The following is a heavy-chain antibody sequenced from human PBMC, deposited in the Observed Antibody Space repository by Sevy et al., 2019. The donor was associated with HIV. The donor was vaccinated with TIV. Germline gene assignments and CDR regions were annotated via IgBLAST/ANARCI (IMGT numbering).Heavy chain of an antibody. Sequence: SETLSLTCTVSGGSITSLYWNWIRQPPGKGLEWIANIYYNGHINYKPSLKSRVTISLVTSKNQFSLRLSSVTAADTAMYYCGGENVWGRGYSWGQGTLVTVSS. CDR3: GGENVWGRGYS. CDR1: GGSITSLY. V-gene: IGHV4-59*08. D-gene: IGHD1-26*01. J-gene: IGHJ4*02. CDR2: IYYNGHI.